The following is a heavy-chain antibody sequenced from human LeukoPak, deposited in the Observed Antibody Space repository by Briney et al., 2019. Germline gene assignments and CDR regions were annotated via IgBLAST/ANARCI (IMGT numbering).Heavy chain of an antibody. D-gene: IGHD2-15*01. Sequence: PGRSLRLSCAASGFTFSTYGMHWVRQAPGKGLEWIGEINHSGSTNYNPSLKSRVTISVDTSKNQFSLKLSSVTAADTAVYYCARVVRGGIYYFYYGMDVWGQGTTVTVSS. CDR2: INHSGST. V-gene: IGHV4-34*01. CDR3: ARVVRGGIYYFYYGMDV. J-gene: IGHJ6*02. CDR1: GFTFSTYG.